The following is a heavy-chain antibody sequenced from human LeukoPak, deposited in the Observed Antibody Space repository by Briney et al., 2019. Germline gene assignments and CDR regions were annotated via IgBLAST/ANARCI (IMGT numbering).Heavy chain of an antibody. CDR3: ARDWSKYYDILTGYYGYYYYMDV. Sequence: ASVKVSCKASGYTFTSYYMHWVRQAPGQGLEWMGIINPSGGSTSYAQKFQGRVTMTRDMSTSTVYMELSSLRSEDTAVYYCARDWSKYYDILTGYYGYYYYMDVWGKGTTVTVSS. CDR1: GYTFTSYY. V-gene: IGHV1-46*01. CDR2: INPSGGST. J-gene: IGHJ6*03. D-gene: IGHD3-9*01.